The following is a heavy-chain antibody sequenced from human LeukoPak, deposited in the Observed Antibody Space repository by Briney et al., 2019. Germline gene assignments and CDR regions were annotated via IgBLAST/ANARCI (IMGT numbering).Heavy chain of an antibody. CDR1: GGSISSYY. Sequence: KPSETLSLTCTVSGGSISSYYWSWIRQPPGKGLEWIGYIYYSGSTNYNPSLKSRVTISVDTSKNQFSLKLSSVTAADTAVYYCARDHLKAAYDFWSGYYDYWGQGTLVTVSS. CDR2: IYYSGST. CDR3: ARDHLKAAYDFWSGYYDY. V-gene: IGHV4-59*01. D-gene: IGHD3-3*01. J-gene: IGHJ4*02.